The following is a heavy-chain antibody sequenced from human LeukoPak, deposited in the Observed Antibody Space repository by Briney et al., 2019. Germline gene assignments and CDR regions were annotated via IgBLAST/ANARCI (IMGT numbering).Heavy chain of an antibody. Sequence: GGSLRLSCAASGFTFSSSWMSWVRQAPGKGLEWVANIKQDGSEKFYVDSVKGRFTISRDNAKNSLYLQMNSLRAEDTAVYYCARDHSSGWSLDYWGQGTLVTVSS. CDR3: ARDHSSGWSLDY. J-gene: IGHJ4*02. CDR1: GFTFSSSW. CDR2: IKQDGSEK. D-gene: IGHD6-19*01. V-gene: IGHV3-7*01.